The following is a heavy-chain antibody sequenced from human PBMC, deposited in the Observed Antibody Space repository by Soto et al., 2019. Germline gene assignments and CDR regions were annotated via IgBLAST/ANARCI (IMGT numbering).Heavy chain of an antibody. Sequence: QVQLLQSGAEVEKPGASVKVSCKASGYTFSAYYIHWLRQARGQGLEWLGWINPNSGGTSYSQKFQAWITLTRDTSISTAYMDLASLRSDDTAVYYCARANSIRPYYYNMDVWGQGTSVTVSS. CDR2: INPNSGGT. CDR1: GYTFSAYY. CDR3: ARANSIRPYYYNMDV. J-gene: IGHJ6*02. V-gene: IGHV1-2*04. D-gene: IGHD2-21*01.